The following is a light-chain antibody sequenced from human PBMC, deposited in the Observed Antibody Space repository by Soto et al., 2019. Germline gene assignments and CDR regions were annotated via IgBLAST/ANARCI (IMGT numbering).Light chain of an antibody. J-gene: IGKJ4*01. V-gene: IGKV3-15*01. CDR1: QSVSTY. Sequence: EIVFTQSPATLSLSPGERATLSCRASQSVSTYLAWYQQKPGQAPSLLIYGASTRATGIPARFSGSGSGTEFTLTINSLQSEDFAVYYCQQYSNWPLTFGGGTKVDIK. CDR3: QQYSNWPLT. CDR2: GAS.